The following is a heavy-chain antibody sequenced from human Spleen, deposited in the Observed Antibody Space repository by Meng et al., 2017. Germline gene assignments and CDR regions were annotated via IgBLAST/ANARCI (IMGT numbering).Heavy chain of an antibody. CDR3: AIRIVGADAFDI. CDR2: IYYSGST. Sequence: SETLSLTCTVSGGSISSYYWGWNRQPPAKGLEWVGYIYYSGSTNYYPSLKSRVIISVDTSKSQFSLKLSSVTAADTAVYYCAIRIVGADAFDIWGQGTVVTVSS. J-gene: IGHJ3*02. V-gene: IGHV4-59*01. CDR1: GGSISSYY. D-gene: IGHD1-26*01.